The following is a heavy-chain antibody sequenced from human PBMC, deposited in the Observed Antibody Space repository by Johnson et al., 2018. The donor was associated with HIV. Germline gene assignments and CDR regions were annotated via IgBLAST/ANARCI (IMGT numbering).Heavy chain of an antibody. J-gene: IGHJ3*02. V-gene: IGHV3-30-3*01. CDR3: AKGYYDSPFGFDI. CDR2: ISYDGSNK. CDR1: GFTFSSYA. Sequence: QVQLVESGGGVVQPGRSLRLSCAASGFTFSSYAMHWVRQAPGKGLEWVAVISYDGSNKYYADSVKGRFTISRDNSKNTLYLQMNSLRAEDTAVYYCAKGYYDSPFGFDIWGQGTMVTVSS. D-gene: IGHD3-3*01.